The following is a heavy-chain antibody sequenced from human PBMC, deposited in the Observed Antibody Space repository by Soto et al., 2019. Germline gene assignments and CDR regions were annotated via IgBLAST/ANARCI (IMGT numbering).Heavy chain of an antibody. CDR2: INAANGDT. CDR1: GYTSTSYG. V-gene: IGHV1-3*01. J-gene: IGHJ5*02. D-gene: IGHD6-13*01. Sequence: GASVKVSCKASGYTSTSYGIHWVRQAPGQRLEWMGWINAANGDTKYSPKFQGRVTITRDTSASTAYMELSSLRSEDTAVYYCVRRHVSATGIDWFDPWGQGTQVTVSS. CDR3: VRRHVSATGIDWFDP.